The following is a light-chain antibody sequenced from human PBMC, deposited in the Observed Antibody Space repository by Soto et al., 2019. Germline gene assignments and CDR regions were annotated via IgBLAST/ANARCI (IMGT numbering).Light chain of an antibody. CDR1: SSSIGSNS. CDR3: GAWDGSLNVYV. V-gene: IGLV1-44*01. CDR2: TNS. J-gene: IGLJ1*01. Sequence: QSVLTQPPSASGTPGQRVTISCSGSSSSIGSNSVNWYQQLPRTAPKVLIYTNSQRPSGVPDRFSGSKSGTSASLAITGLQPGDEADYYCGAWDGSLNVYVFGTATKLTVL.